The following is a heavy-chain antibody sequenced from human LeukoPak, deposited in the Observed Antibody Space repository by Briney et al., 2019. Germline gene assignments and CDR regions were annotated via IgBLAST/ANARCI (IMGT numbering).Heavy chain of an antibody. D-gene: IGHD5-18*01. J-gene: IGHJ4*02. CDR2: MYYTGAT. Sequence: NPSETLSLTCTVSGGSISSSGYYWAWIRQSPGKGLEWIGSMYYTGATYYNPSLKSRVTISGDTSKNQFSLNLGSVTAADTAVFYCARQGAGGYSYGNFDSWGQGTLVTVSS. V-gene: IGHV4-39*01. CDR3: ARQGAGGYSYGNFDS. CDR1: GGSISSSGYY.